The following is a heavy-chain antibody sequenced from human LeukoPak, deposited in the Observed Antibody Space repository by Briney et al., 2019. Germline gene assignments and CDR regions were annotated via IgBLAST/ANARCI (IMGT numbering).Heavy chain of an antibody. CDR1: GFTFSSYG. CDR3: ARDSYYYDRSGMDV. Sequence: GGSLRLFCAASGFTFSSYGMHWVRQAPGKGLEWVAVIWYDGSNKYYADSVKGRFTISRDNSKNTLYLQMNSLRAEDTAVYYCARDSYYYDRSGMDVWGQGTTVTVSS. V-gene: IGHV3-33*01. J-gene: IGHJ6*02. D-gene: IGHD3-22*01. CDR2: IWYDGSNK.